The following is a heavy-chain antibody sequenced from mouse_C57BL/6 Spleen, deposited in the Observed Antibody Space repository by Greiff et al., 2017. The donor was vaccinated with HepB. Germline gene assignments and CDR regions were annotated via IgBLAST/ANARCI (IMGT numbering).Heavy chain of an antibody. D-gene: IGHD1-1*01. J-gene: IGHJ1*03. V-gene: IGHV6-6*01. CDR3: TVDYYGSSYWYFDV. CDR2: IRNKANNHAT. Sequence: EVKLVESGGGLVQPGGSMKLSCAASGFTFSDAWMDWVRQSPEKGLEWVAEIRNKANNHATYYAESVKGRFTISRDDSKSSVYLQMNSLRAEDTGIYYCTVDYYGSSYWYFDVWGTGTTVTVSS. CDR1: GFTFSDAW.